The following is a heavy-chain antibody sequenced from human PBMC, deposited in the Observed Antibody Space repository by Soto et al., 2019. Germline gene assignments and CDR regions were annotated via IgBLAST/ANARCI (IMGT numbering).Heavy chain of an antibody. CDR3: ARDSRPGAAAGTGGWFDP. CDR2: ISGGGSRT. J-gene: IGHJ5*02. CDR1: GFNFDNYA. V-gene: IGHV3-23*01. Sequence: DVHLLESGGGLVQPGGSQSLACAASGFNFDNYAMSWVRQAPGKGLEWVSGISGGGSRTYYADSVKGRFTISRDNAKNSLYLQMNSLRAEDTAVYYCARDSRPGAAAGTGGWFDPWGQGTLVTVSS. D-gene: IGHD6-13*01.